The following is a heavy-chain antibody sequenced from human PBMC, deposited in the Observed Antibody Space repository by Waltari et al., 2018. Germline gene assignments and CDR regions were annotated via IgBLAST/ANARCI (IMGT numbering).Heavy chain of an antibody. CDR3: ASGGGGVCYSCVDY. D-gene: IGHD2-8*02. Sequence: QLQLQESGPGLVKPSETLSLTCTVSGGSISSSSYYWGWIRQPPGKGLEWIGSIYYSGRTYYNPSLKSRVTISVDTSKNQFSLKLSSVTAADTAVYYCASGGGGVCYSCVDYWGQGTLVTVSS. J-gene: IGHJ4*02. V-gene: IGHV4-39*01. CDR2: IYYSGRT. CDR1: GGSISSSSYY.